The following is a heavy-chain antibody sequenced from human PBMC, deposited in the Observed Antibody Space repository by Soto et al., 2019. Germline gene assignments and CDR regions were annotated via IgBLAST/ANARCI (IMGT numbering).Heavy chain of an antibody. CDR1: GFTFSSYS. CDR3: ARVAAAAEDYFDY. CDR2: ISSSSSYI. J-gene: IGHJ4*02. Sequence: GGSLRLSCAASGFTFSSYSMNWVRQAPGKGLEWVSSISSSSSYIYYADSVKGRFTISRDNAKNSLYLQMNSLRAEDTAVYYCARVAAAAEDYFDYWGQGTLVTVSS. D-gene: IGHD6-13*01. V-gene: IGHV3-21*01.